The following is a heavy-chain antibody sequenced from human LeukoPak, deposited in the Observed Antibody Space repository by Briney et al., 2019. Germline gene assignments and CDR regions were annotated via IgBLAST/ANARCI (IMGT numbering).Heavy chain of an antibody. J-gene: IGHJ5*02. CDR2: INPNSGDT. D-gene: IGHD4-11*01. CDR3: ARPNVDYYNWSDP. V-gene: IGHV1-2*02. Sequence: GASVMVSCKASGYTFTGYSIHWLRQAPGQGPEWMGWINPNSGDTNYAQKFQDRITLTRDTSISTAYLNLINLRSDDTAIYYCARPNVDYYNWSDPWGQGTLVTVSS. CDR1: GYTFTGYS.